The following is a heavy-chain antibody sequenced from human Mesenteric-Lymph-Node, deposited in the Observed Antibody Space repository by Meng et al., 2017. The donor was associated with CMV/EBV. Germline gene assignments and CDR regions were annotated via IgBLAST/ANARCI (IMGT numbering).Heavy chain of an antibody. V-gene: IGHV3-9*01. D-gene: IGHD2-2*01. J-gene: IGHJ4*02. CDR3: ARGGYCSSTSCSVDY. CDR2: MSYNSRTI. CDR1: GFTFDDYG. Sequence: GGSLRLSCAASGFTFDDYGMHWVRRAPGKGLEWVTGMSYNSRTIGYADSVRGRFTISRDNSKNTLYLQMNSLRAEDTAVYYCARGGYCSSTSCSVDYWGQGTLVTVSS.